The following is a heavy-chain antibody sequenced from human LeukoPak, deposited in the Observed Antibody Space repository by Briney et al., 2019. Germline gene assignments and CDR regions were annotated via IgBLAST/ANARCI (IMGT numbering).Heavy chain of an antibody. CDR1: GYSFAGYW. V-gene: IGHV5-51*01. Sequence: PGESLKISCKGSGYSFAGYWIAWVRQMPGKVLEWMGIMYPDDSQTRYSPSFQGQVTMSADKSINTDYLQWSSLKASDTAIYYCARFSAPSSPQHWFDPWGQGSLVIVSS. D-gene: IGHD6-13*01. J-gene: IGHJ5*02. CDR3: ARFSAPSSPQHWFDP. CDR2: MYPDDSQT.